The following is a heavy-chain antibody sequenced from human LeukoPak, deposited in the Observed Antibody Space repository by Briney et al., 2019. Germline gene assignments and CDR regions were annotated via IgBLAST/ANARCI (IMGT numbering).Heavy chain of an antibody. J-gene: IGHJ4*02. V-gene: IGHV3-66*01. CDR3: ATGERMVRGDGVDY. Sequence: GGSLRLSCAASGFTVRNNYMSWVRQAQGKGLEWVSVIYSGGSTYYADSVKGRFTISRDNSKNTLYLQMNSLRAEDTAVYFCATGERMVRGDGVDYWGQGTLVTVSS. D-gene: IGHD3-10*01. CDR2: IYSGGST. CDR1: GFTVRNNY.